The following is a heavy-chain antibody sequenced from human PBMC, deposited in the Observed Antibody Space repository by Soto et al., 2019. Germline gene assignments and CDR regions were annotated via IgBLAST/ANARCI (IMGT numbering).Heavy chain of an antibody. CDR2: IYWDDDT. CDR3: AHAFGGTSWPNDAFDV. D-gene: IGHD3-16*01. Sequence: HITLKESGPTLVKPTQTLTLTCIFSGFSFSADGVGVGWIRQPPGKTLEWLALIYWDDDTRYRPSLKSRLTNTKDSSNTPVVLTMPNMDPLDTATYYGAHAFGGTSWPNDAFDVWGQGTVVTVSS. V-gene: IGHV2-5*02. CDR1: GFSFSADGVG. J-gene: IGHJ3*01.